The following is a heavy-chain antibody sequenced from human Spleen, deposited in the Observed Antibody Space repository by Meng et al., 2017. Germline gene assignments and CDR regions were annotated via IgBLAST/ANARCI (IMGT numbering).Heavy chain of an antibody. CDR3: VRWYFDY. CDR1: GYSFTTYA. V-gene: IGHV1-3*01. D-gene: IGHD6-13*01. Sequence: HVPIVQSGAEVKNPGASVKVSCKTSGYSFTTYAIHWVRQAPRQRLEWMGWISVGDGNTKYSQNFQGRVTFTRDTSASTASMELSSLRSEDTAVYYCVRWYFDYWGQGTLVTVSS. CDR2: ISVGDGNT. J-gene: IGHJ4*02.